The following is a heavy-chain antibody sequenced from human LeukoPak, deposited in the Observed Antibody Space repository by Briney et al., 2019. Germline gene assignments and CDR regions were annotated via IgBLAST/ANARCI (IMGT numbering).Heavy chain of an antibody. CDR3: ARVRRDGYNLVPGYFDY. CDR1: GGSLSSHY. Sequence: SETLSLTRTVSGGSLSSHYWSWIRQPPGKGLEWIGYIYYSGSTNYNPSLKSRVTISVDTSKNQFSLKLSSVTAADTAVYYCARVRRDGYNLVPGYFDYWGQGTLVTVSS. CDR2: IYYSGST. V-gene: IGHV4-59*11. D-gene: IGHD5-24*01. J-gene: IGHJ4*02.